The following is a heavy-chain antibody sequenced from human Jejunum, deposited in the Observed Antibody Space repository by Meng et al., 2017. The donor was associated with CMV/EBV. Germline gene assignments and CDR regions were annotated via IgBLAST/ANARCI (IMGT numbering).Heavy chain of an antibody. D-gene: IGHD2-2*01. CDR1: EFSFSSHN. CDR3: ANQMPWNYYYGMDL. J-gene: IGHJ6*02. CDR2: ISATGTYI. V-gene: IGHV3-21*01. Sequence: EFSFSSHNMNWIRQAPWKGLEWVASISATGTYIYYADPVKGRFTISRDNAKNSLYLQMNSLRVDDTAVYYCANQMPWNYYYGMDLWGQGTTVTVSS.